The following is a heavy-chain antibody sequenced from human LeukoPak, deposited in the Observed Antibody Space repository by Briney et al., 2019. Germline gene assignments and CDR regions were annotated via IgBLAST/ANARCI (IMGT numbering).Heavy chain of an antibody. CDR2: ISYDGSNK. Sequence: GGSLRLSCAASRFTFSSYAMHWVRQAPGKGLEWVAVISYDGSNKYYADSVKGRFTISKDNSKNTLYLQMNSLRAEDTAVYYCARDRSGWYFDYWGQGTLVTVSS. V-gene: IGHV3-30-3*01. J-gene: IGHJ4*02. D-gene: IGHD6-19*01. CDR1: RFTFSSYA. CDR3: ARDRSGWYFDY.